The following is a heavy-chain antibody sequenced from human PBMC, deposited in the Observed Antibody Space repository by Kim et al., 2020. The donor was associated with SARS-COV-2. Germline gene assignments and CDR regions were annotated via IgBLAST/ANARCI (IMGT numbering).Heavy chain of an antibody. V-gene: IGHV3-23*01. CDR3: AKDLYYYDSSGNHLYYYYYGMDV. J-gene: IGHJ6*02. D-gene: IGHD3-22*01. Sequence: GGSLRLSCAASGFTFSSYAMSWVRQAPGKGLEWVSAIIGSGGSTYYADSVKGRFTISRDNSKNTLYLQMNSLRAEDTAVYYCAKDLYYYDSSGNHLYYYYYGMDVWGQGTTVTVS. CDR2: IIGSGGST. CDR1: GFTFSSYA.